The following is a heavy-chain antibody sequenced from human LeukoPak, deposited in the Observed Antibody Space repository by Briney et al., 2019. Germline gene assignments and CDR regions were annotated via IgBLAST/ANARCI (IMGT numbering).Heavy chain of an antibody. D-gene: IGHD5-24*01. CDR3: AKVREGSDGYNSYYFDY. Sequence: GGSLRLSCAASGFTFSSYAMHWVRQAPGKGLEWVSGISWNSGSIGYADSVKGRFTISRDNAKNSLYLQMNSLRAEDTALYYCAKVREGSDGYNSYYFDYWGQGTLVTVSS. CDR1: GFTFSSYA. J-gene: IGHJ4*02. V-gene: IGHV3-9*01. CDR2: ISWNSGSI.